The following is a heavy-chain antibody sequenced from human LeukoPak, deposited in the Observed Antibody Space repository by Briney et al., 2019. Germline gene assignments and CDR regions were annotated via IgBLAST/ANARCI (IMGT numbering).Heavy chain of an antibody. Sequence: GGSLRLSCAASGFTFSNAWMSWVRQAPGKGLEWVGRIKSKTDGGTTDYAAPVKGRFTISRDDSKNTLYLQMNSLKTEDTAVYYCTTDYPFGGVIVRLWGQGTLVTVSS. D-gene: IGHD3-16*02. V-gene: IGHV3-15*01. CDR2: IKSKTDGGTT. CDR3: TTDYPFGGVIVRL. CDR1: GFTFSNAW. J-gene: IGHJ4*02.